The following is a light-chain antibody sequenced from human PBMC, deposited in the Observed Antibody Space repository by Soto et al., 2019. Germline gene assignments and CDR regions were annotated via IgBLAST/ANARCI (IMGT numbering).Light chain of an antibody. J-gene: IGKJ4*01. Sequence: DLQMTQSPSSLSASVGDRVTITCQASEDINRYLNWYQQKPGKAPRLLIYDISNLEVGVPSRFSGSGSGTDFTFTITSLQHEDVATYFCQQYGNVPLTFGGGTKVEIK. CDR3: QQYGNVPLT. CDR2: DIS. CDR1: EDINRY. V-gene: IGKV1-33*01.